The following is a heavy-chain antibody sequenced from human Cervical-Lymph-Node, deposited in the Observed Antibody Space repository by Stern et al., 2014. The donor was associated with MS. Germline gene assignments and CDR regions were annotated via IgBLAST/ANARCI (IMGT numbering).Heavy chain of an antibody. CDR3: TTEMYYYDSRTGG. J-gene: IGHJ4*02. CDR2: IKSISDGDNT. V-gene: IGHV3-15*01. D-gene: IGHD3-22*01. CDR1: GFTFSTPW. Sequence: VQLVESGGGFVKPGGTLRLSFAASGFTFSTPWMSWVRQAPGTGMELVGRIKSISDGDNTDYAAPVKGRFTISRDDSKNTLYLQMNSLKTEDTAVYYCTTEMYYYDSRTGGWGQGTLVTVSS.